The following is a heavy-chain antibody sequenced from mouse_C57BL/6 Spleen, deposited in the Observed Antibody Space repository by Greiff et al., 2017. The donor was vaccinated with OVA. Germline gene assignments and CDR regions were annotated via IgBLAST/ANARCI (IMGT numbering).Heavy chain of an antibody. J-gene: IGHJ4*01. CDR3: ARWLLRDYAMDY. CDR1: GYAFSSSW. Sequence: QVQLQQSGPELVKPGASVKISCKASGYAFSSSWMNWVKQRPGKGLEWIGRIYPGDGDTNYNGKFKGKATLTADKSSSTAYMQLSSLTSEDSAVYFCARWLLRDYAMDYRGQGTSVTVSS. D-gene: IGHD2-3*01. V-gene: IGHV1-82*01. CDR2: IYPGDGDT.